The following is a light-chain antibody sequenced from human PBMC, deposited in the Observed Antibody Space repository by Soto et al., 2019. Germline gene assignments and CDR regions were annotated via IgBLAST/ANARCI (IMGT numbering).Light chain of an antibody. CDR2: KAS. J-gene: IGKJ4*01. V-gene: IGKV1-5*03. Sequence: DIPMTQSPSTLSASVGDRVTTTCRASQSISSWLAWYQQKPGKAPKLMIYKASSLESGVPSRFSGRRSGTEFTLTIAGLQPEDFAAYYCQQYESYSPLTLGGGTKVDIK. CDR1: QSISSW. CDR3: QQYESYSPLT.